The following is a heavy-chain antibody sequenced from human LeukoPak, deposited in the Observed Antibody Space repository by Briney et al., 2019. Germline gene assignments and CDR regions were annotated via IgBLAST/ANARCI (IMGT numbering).Heavy chain of an antibody. CDR3: AKGYSGYVDY. V-gene: IGHV3-30*18. CDR2: ISYDGSNK. CDR1: GFTFSSYG. J-gene: IGHJ4*02. Sequence: GGSQRLSCAASGFTFSSYGMHWVRQAPGKGLEWVAVISYDGSNKYYADSVKGRFTISSDNSKNTLYLQMNSLRAEDTAVYYCAKGYSGYVDYWGQGTLVTVSS. D-gene: IGHD5-12*01.